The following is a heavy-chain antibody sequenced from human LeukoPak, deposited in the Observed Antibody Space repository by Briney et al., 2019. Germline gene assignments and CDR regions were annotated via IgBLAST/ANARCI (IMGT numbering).Heavy chain of an antibody. J-gene: IGHJ4*02. CDR1: GYSISSGYF. CDR2: ISHSGSS. D-gene: IGHD3-22*01. V-gene: IGHV4-38-2*02. Sequence: SETLSLTCAVPGYSISSGYFWAWIRQPPGKGLEWIGSISHSGSSYSKPSLKSRVIISVDTSNNQFSRKLTSVTAADTATYYCARDGYYYDGSFEYWGQGIRVAVSS. CDR3: ARDGYYYDGSFEY.